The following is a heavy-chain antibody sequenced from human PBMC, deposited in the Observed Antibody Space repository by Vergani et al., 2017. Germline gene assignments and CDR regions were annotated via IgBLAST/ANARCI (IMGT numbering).Heavy chain of an antibody. CDR3: VRDRDYDIMTGDSNYFDP. D-gene: IGHD3-9*01. CDR2: ISLSGNYI. V-gene: IGHV3-21*01. CDR1: GFIFRNYN. Sequence: EVQLAESGGGLVKPGGSLRLSCVASGFIFRNYNMNWVRQAPGKGLEWVSSISLSGNYIYYADSVKGRFAISRDNANSSLHLQMNSLRAEDTAVYYCVRDRDYDIMTGDSNYFDPWGQGTLVTVSS. J-gene: IGHJ4*02.